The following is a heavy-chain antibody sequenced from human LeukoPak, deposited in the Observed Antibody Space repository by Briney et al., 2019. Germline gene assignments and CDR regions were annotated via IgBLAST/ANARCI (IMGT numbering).Heavy chain of an antibody. Sequence: PSETLSLTCTVSGGSISSYYWSWIRQPPGKGLEWIGYIYYSGSTNYNPSLKSRVTISVDTSKNQFSLKLSSVTAADTAVYYCATGENSSGWSLYFQHWGQGTLVTASS. V-gene: IGHV4-59*08. J-gene: IGHJ1*01. CDR1: GGSISSYY. CDR3: ATGENSSGWSLYFQH. CDR2: IYYSGST. D-gene: IGHD6-19*01.